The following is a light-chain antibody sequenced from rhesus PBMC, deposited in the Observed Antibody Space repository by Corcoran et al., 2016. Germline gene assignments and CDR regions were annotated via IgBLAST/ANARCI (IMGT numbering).Light chain of an antibody. J-gene: IGKJ3*01. V-gene: IGKV2-60*01. CDR2: YGS. CDR3: MQALQTPFT. CDR1: QSLLSSNGYNY. Sequence: DIVMTQTPLSLPVTLGEPASISCRSSQSLLSSNGYNYLNWYLQKPGQSPQLLFYYGSNRASGVPDGFRGSGSGTDFTLKISRVEAEDVGVYYCMQALQTPFTFGPGTKLDIK.